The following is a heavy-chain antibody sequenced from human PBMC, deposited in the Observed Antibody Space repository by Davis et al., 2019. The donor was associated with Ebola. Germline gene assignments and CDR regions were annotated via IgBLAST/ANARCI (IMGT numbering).Heavy chain of an antibody. CDR2: IRYAGNDR. J-gene: IGHJ4*02. V-gene: IGHV3-30*02. CDR1: GFSFSTYG. Sequence: PGGSLRLSCAASGFSFSTYGMHWVRQAPGKGLEWVAWIRYAGNDRYYADSVEGRFTIFRDNSKNTLYLQMNNLRAEDTAIYYCAKGGWGRIIDYWGQGTPVTVSS. CDR3: AKGGWGRIIDY. D-gene: IGHD3-16*01.